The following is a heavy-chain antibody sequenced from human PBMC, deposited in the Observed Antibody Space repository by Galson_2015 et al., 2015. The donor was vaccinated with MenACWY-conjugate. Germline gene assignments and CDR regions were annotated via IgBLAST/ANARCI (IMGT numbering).Heavy chain of an antibody. V-gene: IGHV1-3*01. CDR1: ECTFTSFA. Sequence: QSGAEVKKPGESLQISCTASECTFTSFAMHWVRQAPGQSLEWMGWINAGTGSTEYSQKFQGRVTISSDTSAKIAYMELSSLTSEDTAVYFCARSPRDYTSGRFSFHHWGQGTLLTVSS. J-gene: IGHJ1*01. D-gene: IGHD3-10*01. CDR3: ARSPRDYTSGRFSFHH. CDR2: INAGTGST.